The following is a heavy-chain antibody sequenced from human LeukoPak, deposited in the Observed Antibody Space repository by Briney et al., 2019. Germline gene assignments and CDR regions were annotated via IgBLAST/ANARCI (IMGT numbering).Heavy chain of an antibody. CDR2: IYYNVTS. CDR1: GDSITSYY. Sequence: SETLSLTCTVSGDSITSYYWSWIRQPPGKALEWIGYIYYNVTSDYNPSLKSRVTMSVDMSTNQISLKLGSVTAADTAVYYCARAAGGDGSGSLWGQGTLVTVSS. D-gene: IGHD3-10*01. CDR3: ARAAGGDGSGSL. V-gene: IGHV4-59*01. J-gene: IGHJ4*02.